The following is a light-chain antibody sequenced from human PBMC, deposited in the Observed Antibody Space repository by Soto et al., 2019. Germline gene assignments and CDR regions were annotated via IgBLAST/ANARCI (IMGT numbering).Light chain of an antibody. V-gene: IGKV3-11*01. J-gene: IGKJ4*01. Sequence: EIVLTQSAATLSLSPGERATLSCRASQSVSSYLAWYQQKPGQAPRLLIYDASNRATGIPARFSGSGSGTDFTLTISSLEPEDFAVYYCQQLNSYPLTFGGGTKVEIK. CDR3: QQLNSYPLT. CDR1: QSVSSY. CDR2: DAS.